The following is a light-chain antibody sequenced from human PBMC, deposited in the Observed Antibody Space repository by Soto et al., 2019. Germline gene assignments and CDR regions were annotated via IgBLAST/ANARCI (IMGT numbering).Light chain of an antibody. CDR1: SSDVGSYNY. Sequence: QSALTQPPSASGSPGQSVAISCTGISSDVGSYNYVSWYQRHPGKAPKLMIYEVNKRPSGVPDRFSGSKSGNTASLTVSGLQAEDEAAYYCSLHVGGSDNVVFGGGTQLTVL. CDR3: SLHVGGSDNVV. CDR2: EVN. V-gene: IGLV2-8*01. J-gene: IGLJ3*02.